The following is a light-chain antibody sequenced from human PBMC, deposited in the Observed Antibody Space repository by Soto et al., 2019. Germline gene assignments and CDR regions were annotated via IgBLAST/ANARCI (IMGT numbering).Light chain of an antibody. Sequence: DIVMTQSPDSLAVSLGERATINCKSSQSVLYISNNQNYLAWFQQKPGQPPKLLIYYTSIRESGVPDRFSGSGSGTDFTLTISSLQAEDVAVYYCQQYYCSPLTFGQGTKVEIK. CDR3: QQYYCSPLT. J-gene: IGKJ1*01. CDR1: QSVLYISNNQNY. CDR2: YTS. V-gene: IGKV4-1*01.